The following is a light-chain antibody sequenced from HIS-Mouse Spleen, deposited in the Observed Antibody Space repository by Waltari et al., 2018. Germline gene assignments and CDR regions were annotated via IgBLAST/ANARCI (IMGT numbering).Light chain of an antibody. CDR3: QQANSFPSLYT. V-gene: IGKV1-12*02. CDR1: QGISSR. CDR2: AAS. J-gene: IGKJ2*01. Sequence: DIQMTQSPSSVSASVGDRVTITCRASQGISSRLAWYQQKPGKAPKLLIYAASSLQSGVPSRFSGSGSGTDFTLTISSLQPEDFATYHCQQANSFPSLYTFGQGTKLEIK.